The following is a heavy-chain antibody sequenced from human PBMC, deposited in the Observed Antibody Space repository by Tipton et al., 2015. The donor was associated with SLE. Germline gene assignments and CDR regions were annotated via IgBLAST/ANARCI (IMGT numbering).Heavy chain of an antibody. V-gene: IGHV4-31*03. Sequence: TLSLTCTVSGGSIRSDDYYWTWIRQNPGKGLEWIGHINYGGSTYYKPSLKSRLTISVDTSKNQFSLKLSSVTAADTAVYFCARGGVGGYDYFDYWGQGTLVTVSS. CDR3: ARGGVGGYDYFDY. CDR1: GGSIRSDDYY. J-gene: IGHJ4*02. CDR2: INYGGST. D-gene: IGHD5-12*01.